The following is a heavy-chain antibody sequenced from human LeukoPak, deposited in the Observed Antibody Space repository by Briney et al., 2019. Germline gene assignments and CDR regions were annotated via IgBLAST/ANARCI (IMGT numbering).Heavy chain of an antibody. CDR2: TNPNSGKT. V-gene: IGHV1-8*01. D-gene: IGHD6-13*01. Sequence: ASVRVSCKASGYTFTTSDINWVRQAPGQGLECMGWTNPNSGKTGSAQKFQGRRTMTTNTYTSTAFMEVTSLRFEDTAIYYCARGRPGPAGAGTYDFWGQGTLITVSS. CDR3: ARGRPGPAGAGTYDF. CDR1: GYTFTTSD. J-gene: IGHJ4*02.